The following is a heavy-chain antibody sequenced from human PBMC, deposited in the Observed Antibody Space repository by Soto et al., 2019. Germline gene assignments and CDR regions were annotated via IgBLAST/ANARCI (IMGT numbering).Heavy chain of an antibody. CDR1: GYSFTSYW. CDR3: ARSPNFCSGGTCYALRFDY. CDR2: IYPGDSET. D-gene: IGHD2-15*01. Sequence: GESLKISCKGSGYSFTSYWIGWVRQMPGKGLEWMGIIYPGDSETRYSPSFQGQVTISADKSISTAYLQWNSLKASDTAMYYCARSPNFCSGGTCYALRFDYWGQGTLVTVSS. J-gene: IGHJ4*02. V-gene: IGHV5-51*01.